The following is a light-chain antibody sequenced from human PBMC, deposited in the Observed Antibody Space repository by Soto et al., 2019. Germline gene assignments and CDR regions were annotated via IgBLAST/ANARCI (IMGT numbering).Light chain of an antibody. CDR1: QGVSSW. CDR2: HVS. V-gene: IGKV1-12*01. J-gene: IGKJ2*01. Sequence: DIQMSQSPSSVSASVGDRVTITCRASQGVSSWLAWYQQKPGKAPKVLIYHVSTLESGVPSRFSGSRSGTDFTLTISSLQPEDFATYYCQQVNTFPYTFGQGTKVEIK. CDR3: QQVNTFPYT.